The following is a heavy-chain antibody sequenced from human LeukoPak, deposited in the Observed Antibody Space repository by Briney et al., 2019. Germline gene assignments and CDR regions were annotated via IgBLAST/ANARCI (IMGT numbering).Heavy chain of an antibody. D-gene: IGHD3-10*01. CDR2: INWNGGST. Sequence: GGSLRLSCAASGFTFDDYGMSWVRQAPGKGLEWVSGINWNGGSTGYADSVKGRFTISRDNAENSLYLQMNSLRAEDTALYYCARGTNGEAPDYFDYWGKGTLVTVSS. J-gene: IGHJ4*02. CDR3: ARGTNGEAPDYFDY. V-gene: IGHV3-20*04. CDR1: GFTFDDYG.